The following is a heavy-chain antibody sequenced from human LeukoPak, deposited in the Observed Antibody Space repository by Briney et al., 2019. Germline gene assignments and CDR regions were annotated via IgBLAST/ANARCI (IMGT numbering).Heavy chain of an antibody. D-gene: IGHD2-21*01. J-gene: IGHJ5*02. Sequence: PGGSLRLSCAASGFTFSSYAMHWVRQAPGKGLEWVAVISYDGSNKYYADSVKGRFTISRDNSKNTLYLQMNSLRAEDTAVYYCASGDLRGPPWFDHWGQGTLVTVSS. V-gene: IGHV3-30-3*01. CDR1: GFTFSSYA. CDR3: ASGDLRGPPWFDH. CDR2: ISYDGSNK.